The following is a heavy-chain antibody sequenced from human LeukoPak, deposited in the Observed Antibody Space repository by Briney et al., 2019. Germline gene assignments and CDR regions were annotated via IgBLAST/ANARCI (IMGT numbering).Heavy chain of an antibody. J-gene: IGHJ4*02. Sequence: ASVKVSCKASGYTFTSYGISWVRQAPGQGLAGMGWISAYNGNTNYAQKLQGRVTMTTDTSTSTAYMELRSMRSDDTAVYYCARDEYCSGGSCYSGLFDYWGQGTLVTVSS. CDR3: ARDEYCSGGSCYSGLFDY. CDR2: ISAYNGNT. D-gene: IGHD2-15*01. CDR1: GYTFTSYG. V-gene: IGHV1-18*01.